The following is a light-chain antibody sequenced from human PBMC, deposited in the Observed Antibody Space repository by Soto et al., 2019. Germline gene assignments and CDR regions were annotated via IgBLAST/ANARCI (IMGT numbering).Light chain of an antibody. CDR3: QQRSNRPLT. J-gene: IGKJ4*01. CDR1: QSLNSN. V-gene: IGKV3-11*01. Sequence: EIVMTQSPATLSVSPGERATLSCRATQSLNSNLAWYQQKPGQAPRLLIYDTSNRATGIPARFSGSGSGTDFTLTISSLEPEDFAVYYCQQRSNRPLTFGGGTKVDIK. CDR2: DTS.